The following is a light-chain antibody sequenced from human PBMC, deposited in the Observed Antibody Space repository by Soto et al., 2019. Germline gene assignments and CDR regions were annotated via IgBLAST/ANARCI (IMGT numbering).Light chain of an antibody. CDR1: QSVNSN. J-gene: IGKJ1*01. V-gene: IGKV3-15*01. CDR3: QQYNNWPRT. CDR2: RAS. Sequence: EIVMTQSPATLSVSPGERATLSCRASQSVNSNLAWYQQKPGQAPRLLIYRASTRATGLPARFSGSGSGTEFTLTISSLQSEDFAVYYCQQYNNWPRTFGQGTKVDI.